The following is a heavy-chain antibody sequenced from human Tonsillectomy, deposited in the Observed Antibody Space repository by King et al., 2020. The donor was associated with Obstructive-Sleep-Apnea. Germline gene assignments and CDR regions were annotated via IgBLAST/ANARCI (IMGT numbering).Heavy chain of an antibody. CDR3: ARGGYDSSGYSLN. D-gene: IGHD3-22*01. Sequence: VQLVESGGGLVKPGGSLRLSGAASGFTFSDYYMSWIRQATGKGLEWVAYMSGSTRYTNYADSVKGRFTISRDNAKKSLFLQMNSLRVEDTAVYYCARGGYDSSGYSLNWGQGTLVTVSS. V-gene: IGHV3-11*06. CDR2: MSGSTRYT. J-gene: IGHJ4*02. CDR1: GFTFSDYY.